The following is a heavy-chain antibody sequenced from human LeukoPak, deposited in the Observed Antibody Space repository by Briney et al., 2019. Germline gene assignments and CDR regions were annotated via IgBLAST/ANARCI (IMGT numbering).Heavy chain of an antibody. CDR2: ISYTGST. CDR1: GGSISSSYQY. V-gene: IGHV4-39*01. D-gene: IGHD3-22*01. Sequence: SETLSLTCSVSGGSISSSYQYWGWVRQPPGQGLEWVATISYTGSTHYNPSLKSRVTISVDASRTQPSLRLISVTAADTAVYYCQCHSYYDSSGSFDYWGQGTLVTVSS. CDR3: QCHSYYDSSGSFDY. J-gene: IGHJ4*02.